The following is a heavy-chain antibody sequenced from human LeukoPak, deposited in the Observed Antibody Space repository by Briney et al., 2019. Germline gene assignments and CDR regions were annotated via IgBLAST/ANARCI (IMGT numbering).Heavy chain of an antibody. CDR3: ARDRSRGVVPAALDV. Sequence: QSGGSLRLSCAVSGFTFSSYGMHWVRQAPGKGLEWVTVIWYDGSNKYYADSVKGRFTISRDNSKNTLYLQMNSLRAEDTAVYYCARDRSRGVVPAALDVWGQGTTVTVSS. J-gene: IGHJ6*02. CDR2: IWYDGSNK. V-gene: IGHV3-33*01. CDR1: GFTFSSYG. D-gene: IGHD2-2*01.